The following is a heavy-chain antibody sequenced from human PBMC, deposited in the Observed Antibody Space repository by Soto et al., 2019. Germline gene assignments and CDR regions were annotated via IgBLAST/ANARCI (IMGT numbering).Heavy chain of an antibody. CDR2: IKSKTDGGTT. D-gene: IGHD4-17*01. CDR1: GFTFCNAW. Sequence: VQLVESGGGVVQPGRSLRLSCAASGFTFCNAWMSWVRQAPGKGLEWVGRIKSKTDGGTTDYAAPVKGRFTISRDDSKNTLYLQMNSLKTEDTAVYYCTTDSAWDYGDYQYGMDVWGQGTTVTVSS. V-gene: IGHV3-15*01. CDR3: TTDSAWDYGDYQYGMDV. J-gene: IGHJ6*02.